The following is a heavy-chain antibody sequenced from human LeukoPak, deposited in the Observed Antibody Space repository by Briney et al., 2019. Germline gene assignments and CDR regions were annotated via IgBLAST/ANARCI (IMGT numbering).Heavy chain of an antibody. J-gene: IGHJ4*02. CDR3: ARVGIAAAGPFDY. D-gene: IGHD6-13*01. V-gene: IGHV1-69*13. CDR1: GYTFTSYD. CDR2: IIPIFGTA. Sequence: SVKVSCKASGYTFTSYDISWVRQATGQGLEWMGGIIPIFGTANYAQKFQGRVTITADESTSTAYMELSSLRSEDTAVYYCARVGIAAAGPFDYWGQGTLVTVSS.